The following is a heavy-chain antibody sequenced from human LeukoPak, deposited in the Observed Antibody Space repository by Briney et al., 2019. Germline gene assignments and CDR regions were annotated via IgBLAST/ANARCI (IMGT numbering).Heavy chain of an antibody. Sequence: SETLSLTCTVSGGSISSYYWSWIRQPPGKGLEWIGYIYYSGSTNYNPSLKSRVTISVDTSKNQFSLKLSSVTAADTAEYYCARNGDSSGYYPDWGQGTLVTVSS. CDR1: GGSISSYY. CDR3: ARNGDSSGYYPD. D-gene: IGHD3-22*01. V-gene: IGHV4-59*01. CDR2: IYYSGST. J-gene: IGHJ4*02.